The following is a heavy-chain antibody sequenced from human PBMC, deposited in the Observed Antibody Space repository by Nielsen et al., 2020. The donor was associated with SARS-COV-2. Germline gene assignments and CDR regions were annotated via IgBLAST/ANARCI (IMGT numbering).Heavy chain of an antibody. CDR2: IYPGDSDT. J-gene: IGHJ6*02. D-gene: IGHD3-9*01. Sequence: GESLKISCKGLGYSFTSYWIGWVRQMPGKGLEWMGIIYPGDSDTRYSPSFQGQVTISADKSISTAYLQWSSLKASDTAMYYCARHNTHYDILTGHEVGGMDVWGQGTTVTVSS. CDR1: GYSFTSYW. CDR3: ARHNTHYDILTGHEVGGMDV. V-gene: IGHV5-51*01.